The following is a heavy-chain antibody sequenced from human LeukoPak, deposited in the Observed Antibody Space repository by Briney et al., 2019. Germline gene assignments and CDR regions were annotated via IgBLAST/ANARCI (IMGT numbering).Heavy chain of an antibody. CDR2: ISSSSSYI. CDR1: GFTFSSYS. V-gene: IGHV3-21*01. CDR3: ARDGLGLEWLLRENDAFDI. Sequence: KPGGSLRLSCAASGFTFSSYSMNWVRQAPGKGLEWVSSISSSSSYIYYADSVKGRFTISRDNDKNSLYLQMNRQRAEDTAVYYCARDGLGLEWLLRENDAFDIWGQGTMVTVSS. D-gene: IGHD3-3*01. J-gene: IGHJ3*02.